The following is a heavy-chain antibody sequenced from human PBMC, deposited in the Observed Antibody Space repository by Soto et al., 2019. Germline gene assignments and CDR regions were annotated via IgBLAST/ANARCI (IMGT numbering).Heavy chain of an antibody. Sequence: ASVKVSCKASGYTFSSYYMNWVRQAPGQGLEWLGIINPSGGYTTYAKRFLGRVTMTSDTSTSTDHIKLGSLTSEDTAVYYCARGGGIVVVTAPYDHWG. V-gene: IGHV1-46*03. J-gene: IGHJ4*01. CDR2: INPSGGYT. CDR3: ARGGGIVVVTAPYDH. CDR1: GYTFSSYY. D-gene: IGHD2-21*02.